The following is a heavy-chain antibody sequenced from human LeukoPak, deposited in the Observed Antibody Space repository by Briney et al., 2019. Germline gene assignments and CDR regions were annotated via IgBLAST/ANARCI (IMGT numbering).Heavy chain of an antibody. CDR2: ISGYNGNT. Sequence: ASVKVSCKASGYTFTSYGISWVRQAPGQGLEWMGWISGYNGNTNYAQKLQDRVTMTTDTSTSTAYMELRSLRSDDTAVYYCAREYQLLCDYWDQGTLVTVSS. V-gene: IGHV1-18*01. J-gene: IGHJ4*02. CDR1: GYTFTSYG. D-gene: IGHD2-2*01. CDR3: AREYQLLCDY.